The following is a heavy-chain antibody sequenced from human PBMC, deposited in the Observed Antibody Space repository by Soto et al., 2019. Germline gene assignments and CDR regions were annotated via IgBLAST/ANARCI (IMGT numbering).Heavy chain of an antibody. CDR3: ARVRKNCGGDCYALEC. V-gene: IGHV5-51*01. J-gene: IGHJ4*02. CDR1: GDTFSSYW. Sequence: PGESLKISCQGSGDTFSSYWIGWARQMPGKGLEWMRIMFLGGSDTRYSPSFQGRVNISADKSIITAYLQWNSLQVSDTAMYYCARVRKNCGGDCYALECWGPGTLVTVCS. D-gene: IGHD2-21*02. CDR2: MFLGGSDT.